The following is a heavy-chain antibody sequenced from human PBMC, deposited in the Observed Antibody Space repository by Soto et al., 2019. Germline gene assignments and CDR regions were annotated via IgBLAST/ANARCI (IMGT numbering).Heavy chain of an antibody. CDR1: GGSISSYY. CDR3: ARDVEGRWELLNWFDP. CDR2: IYTSGST. D-gene: IGHD1-26*01. J-gene: IGHJ5*02. V-gene: IGHV4-4*07. Sequence: SETLSLTCTVSGGSISSYYWSWIRQPAGKGLEWIGRIYTSGSTNYNPSLKSRVTMSVDTSKNQFSLKLSSVTAADTAVYYCARDVEGRWELLNWFDPWGQGTLVTVSS.